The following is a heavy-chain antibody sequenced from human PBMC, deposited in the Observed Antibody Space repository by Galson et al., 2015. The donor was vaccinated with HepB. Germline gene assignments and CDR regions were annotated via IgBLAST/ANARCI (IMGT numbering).Heavy chain of an antibody. J-gene: IGHJ4*02. CDR1: GGSIRSYY. Sequence: LTCNVSGGSIRSYYWSWIRQPPGKGLEWIGYIFYDGSTNYNPSLKSRVTVSVDTSKNQFALSLRSVTTADTAVYFCARQRASYLFDYWGQGTLVTVSS. CDR3: ARQRASYLFDY. CDR2: IFYDGST. D-gene: IGHD6-25*01. V-gene: IGHV4-59*01.